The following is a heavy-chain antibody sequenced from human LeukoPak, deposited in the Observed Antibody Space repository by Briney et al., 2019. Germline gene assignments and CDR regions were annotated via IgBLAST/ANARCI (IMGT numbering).Heavy chain of an antibody. CDR3: ARDSDYGDYENYYYYYYMDV. V-gene: IGHV4-34*01. CDR2: INHSGST. CDR1: GGSFSGYY. D-gene: IGHD4-17*01. J-gene: IGHJ6*03. Sequence: SETLSLTCAVYGGSFSGYYWSWIRQPPGKGLEWIGEINHSGSTNYNPSLKGRVTISVDTSKNQFSLKLSSVTAADTAVYYCARDSDYGDYENYYYYYYMDVWGKGTTVTVSS.